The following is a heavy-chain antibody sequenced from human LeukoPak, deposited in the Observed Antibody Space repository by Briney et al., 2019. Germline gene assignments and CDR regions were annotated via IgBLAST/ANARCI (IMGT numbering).Heavy chain of an antibody. CDR2: ISGSGDTT. CDR1: GFIFSNYA. Sequence: GGSLRLSCAASGFIFSNYAMNWVRQAPGKGLEWVLSISGSGDTTYYSDSVKGRFTISRDNSKNTLYLQMNSLRAEDTAVYYCAKQAGSYGSYFDYWGQGTLVTVSS. CDR3: AKQAGSYGSYFDY. D-gene: IGHD1-1*01. V-gene: IGHV3-23*01. J-gene: IGHJ4*02.